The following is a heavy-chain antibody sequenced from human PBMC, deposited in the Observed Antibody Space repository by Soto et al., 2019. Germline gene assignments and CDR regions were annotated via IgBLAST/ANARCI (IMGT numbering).Heavy chain of an antibody. J-gene: IGHJ6*02. Sequence: ASVKVSCKASGYSFSTHAMHWVRQAPGQGLEWMGWINGGNGNTKYSQKFRDRVTITRDASASTGYMELSSLRSEDTAVYYCARGKGMEENYYYYGMDVWGQGTTVTVSS. V-gene: IGHV1-3*01. CDR1: GYSFSTHA. CDR2: INGGNGNT. D-gene: IGHD1-1*01. CDR3: ARGKGMEENYYYYGMDV.